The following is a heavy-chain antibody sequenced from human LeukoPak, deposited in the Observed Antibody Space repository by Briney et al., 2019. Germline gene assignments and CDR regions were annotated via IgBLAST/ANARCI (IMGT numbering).Heavy chain of an antibody. D-gene: IGHD3/OR15-3a*01. CDR2: VYYSGTT. Sequence: SETLPLTCTVSGGSISSIGYYWAWVRQPPGKGLEWIGNVYYSGTTDYNPSLESRVTIFVDTSKSQFSLRVRSVTAADTAVYYCARRRAPGTGFFDYWGQGALVTVSS. V-gene: IGHV4-39*01. J-gene: IGHJ4*02. CDR3: ARRRAPGTGFFDY. CDR1: GGSISSIGYY.